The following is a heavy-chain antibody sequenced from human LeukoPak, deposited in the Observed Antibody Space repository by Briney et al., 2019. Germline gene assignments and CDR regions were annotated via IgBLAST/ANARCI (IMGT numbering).Heavy chain of an antibody. CDR3: ATYSILNAREFRY. CDR2: VQHIGGET. V-gene: IGHV3-7*01. CDR1: GFIFSSYW. J-gene: IGHJ1*01. D-gene: IGHD4-11*01. Sequence: GGSLRLSCAASGFIFSSYWMTWVRQAPGKGLKGVANVQHIGGETYYVDSVKGRFTISRDNAKNSVYLQMNSLGADDTAVYYCATYSILNAREFRYWGQGTLVTVTS.